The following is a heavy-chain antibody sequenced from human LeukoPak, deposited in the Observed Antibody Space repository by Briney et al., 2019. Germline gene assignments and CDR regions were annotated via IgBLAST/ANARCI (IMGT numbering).Heavy chain of an antibody. Sequence: PGGSLRLSCAVSGFTFSGFWMSWSRQAPGKGLEWVASINSDGSEGYYADVVKGRFTISRDNSKNTLYLQMNSLRAEDTAVYYCAKGGYSGIYYSYFEYWGQGTLVTVSS. CDR2: INSDGSEG. CDR1: GFTFSGFW. CDR3: AKGGYSGIYYSYFEY. D-gene: IGHD1-26*01. V-gene: IGHV3-7*03. J-gene: IGHJ4*02.